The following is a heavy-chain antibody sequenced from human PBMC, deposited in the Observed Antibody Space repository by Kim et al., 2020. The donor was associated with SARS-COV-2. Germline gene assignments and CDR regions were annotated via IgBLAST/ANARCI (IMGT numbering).Heavy chain of an antibody. D-gene: IGHD2-21*01. CDR3: ARGDGGTYGY. J-gene: IGHJ1*01. CDR2: IKTDGSTT. V-gene: IGHV3-74*01. CDR1: GFTFRSYG. Sequence: GGSLRLSCAASGFTFRSYGMHWVRQTPGKGLMWVSHIKTDGSTTSYADSVKGRFTISRDNAKNTLYLQMNSLRAEDTAVYYCARGDGGTYGYWGQGTLVIVSS.